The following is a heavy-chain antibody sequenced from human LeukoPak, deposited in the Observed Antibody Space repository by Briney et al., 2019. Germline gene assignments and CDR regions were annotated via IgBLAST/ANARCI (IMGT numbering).Heavy chain of an antibody. CDR2: GHLSGRT. V-gene: IGHV4-4*02. CDR3: AREGGPYRPLDY. CDR1: GGSISSTNW. J-gene: IGHJ4*02. Sequence: PSGTLSLTCGVSGGSISSTNWWTWVRQPPGEGLEWIGEGHLSGRTNYNPSLESRVTMSVDMSENHISLKLTSVTAADTAVYYCAREGGPYRPLDYSGEGTLVTVSS.